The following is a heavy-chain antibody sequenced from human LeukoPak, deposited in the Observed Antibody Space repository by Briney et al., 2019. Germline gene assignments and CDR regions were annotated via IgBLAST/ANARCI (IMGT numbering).Heavy chain of an antibody. Sequence: GASVKVSCKASGYTFTSYGISWVRQAPGQGLEWMGWISAYNGNTNYAQKLQGRVTMTTDTSTSTAYMELRSLRSDDTAVYYCARATNHGSGIYQGKYYFDYWGQGTLVTVSS. CDR3: ARATNHGSGIYQGKYYFDY. CDR2: ISAYNGNT. J-gene: IGHJ4*02. CDR1: GYTFTSYG. V-gene: IGHV1-18*01. D-gene: IGHD3-10*01.